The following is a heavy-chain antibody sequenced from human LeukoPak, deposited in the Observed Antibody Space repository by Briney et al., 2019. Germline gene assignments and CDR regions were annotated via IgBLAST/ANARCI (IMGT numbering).Heavy chain of an antibody. V-gene: IGHV4-34*01. Sequence: SETLSLTCAVYGGSFSGYYWSWTRQPPGKGLEWIGEINHSGSTNYNPSLKSRVTISVDTSKNQFSLKLSSVTAADTAVYYCARWGYYDSSGYFYYYYYMDVWGKGTTVTVSS. J-gene: IGHJ6*03. CDR1: GGSFSGYY. D-gene: IGHD3-22*01. CDR3: ARWGYYDSSGYFYYYYYMDV. CDR2: INHSGST.